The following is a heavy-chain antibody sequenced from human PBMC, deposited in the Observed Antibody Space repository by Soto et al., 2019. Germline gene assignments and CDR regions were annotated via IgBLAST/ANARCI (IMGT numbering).Heavy chain of an antibody. CDR3: ARERVVVAAGVYYYYGMDV. CDR1: GGSFSGYY. J-gene: IGHJ6*02. D-gene: IGHD2-15*01. V-gene: IGHV4-34*01. CDR2: INHSGST. Sequence: PSETLSLTCAVYGGSFSGYYWSWIRQPPGKGLEWIGEINHSGSTNYNPSLKSRVTISVDTSKNQFSLKLSSVTAADTAVYYCARERVVVAAGVYYYYGMDVWGQGTTVTVSS.